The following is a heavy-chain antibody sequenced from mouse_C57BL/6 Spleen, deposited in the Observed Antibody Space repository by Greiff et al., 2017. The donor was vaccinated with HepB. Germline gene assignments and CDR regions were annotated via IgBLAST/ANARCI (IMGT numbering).Heavy chain of an antibody. Sequence: QVQLQQPGAELVMPGASVKLSCKASGYTFTSYWMHWVKQRPGQGLEWIGEIDHSDSYTNYNQKFKGKSTLTVDKSSSTAYMQLSSLTSEDSAVYYCARVGYDGGYYYAMDYWGQGTSVTVSS. V-gene: IGHV1-69*01. D-gene: IGHD2-3*01. CDR1: GYTFTSYW. CDR3: ARVGYDGGYYYAMDY. CDR2: IDHSDSYT. J-gene: IGHJ4*01.